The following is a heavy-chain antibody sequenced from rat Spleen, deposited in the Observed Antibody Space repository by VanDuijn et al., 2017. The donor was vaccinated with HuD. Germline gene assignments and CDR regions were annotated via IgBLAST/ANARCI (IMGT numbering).Heavy chain of an antibody. CDR1: XFPXXNYX. J-gene: IGHJ2*01. Sequence: EVQLVESGGGLVQPGRXXKLSCAXXXFPXXNYXXXWVPETPKAGLEWVATISYYGDSTNYRDSVKGRFTISRDNAKSTLYLQMDSLRSEDTATYYCARHSFDYFDYWGQGLMVTVSS. CDR2: ISYYGDST. V-gene: IGHV5-29*01. CDR3: ARHSFDYFDY.